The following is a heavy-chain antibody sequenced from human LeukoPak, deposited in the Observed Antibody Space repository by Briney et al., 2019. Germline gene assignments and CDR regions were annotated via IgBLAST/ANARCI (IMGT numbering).Heavy chain of an antibody. Sequence: SETLSLTCTVSGDSINSLDLWSWVRQPPGKGLEWIGEMYLSGTTHSNPSVKSRVTISIDKSKNQFFLNSSSVTAADTAVYYCAGLVGRYSSGLYYYYFDYWGLGTLVTVSS. V-gene: IGHV4-4*02. CDR3: AGLVGRYSSGLYYYYFDY. J-gene: IGHJ4*02. CDR2: MYLSGTT. D-gene: IGHD3-22*01. CDR1: GDSINSLDL.